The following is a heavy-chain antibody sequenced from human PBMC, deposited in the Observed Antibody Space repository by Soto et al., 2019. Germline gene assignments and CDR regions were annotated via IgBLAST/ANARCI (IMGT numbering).Heavy chain of an antibody. CDR1: GGSITSSSFY. CDR2: IFHTGAT. J-gene: IGHJ4*02. D-gene: IGHD1-26*01. V-gene: IGHV4-39*01. Sequence: SETLSLTCTVSGGSITSSSFYWGWIRQPPGKGLEWIGHIFHTGATYYNPTLKSRLRMSVDTSKNQFSLNLSSVTATDTAVYYRARRRIVPTTNFDYWGQGTLVTVSS. CDR3: ARRRIVPTTNFDY.